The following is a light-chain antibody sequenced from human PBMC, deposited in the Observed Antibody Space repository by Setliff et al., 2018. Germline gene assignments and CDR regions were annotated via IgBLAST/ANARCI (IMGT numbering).Light chain of an antibody. J-gene: IGLJ3*02. CDR1: SSDVGGYNY. Sequence: QSALTQPASVSGSPGQSTTISCTGTSSDVGGYNYVSWYQQHPGKAPKLMIYDVSNRPSGVSNRFSGSKSGTSASLAITGLQAEDEADYYCQSYDSSLSGSLFGGGTKVTVL. CDR2: DVS. CDR3: QSYDSSLSGSL. V-gene: IGLV2-14*03.